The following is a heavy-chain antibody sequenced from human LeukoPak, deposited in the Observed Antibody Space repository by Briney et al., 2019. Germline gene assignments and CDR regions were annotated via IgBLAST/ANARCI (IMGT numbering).Heavy chain of an antibody. CDR1: GRSPSSYY. V-gene: IGHV4-34*01. J-gene: IGHJ4*02. CDR3: ARGCSSTSCYYY. CDR2: INHSGST. D-gene: IGHD2-2*01. Sequence: PSETRSPTCPVYGRSPSSYYWSWIRHPPRDGLEWNGEINHSGSTNYNPSLKSRVTISVGTSKNQFSLKLSSVTAAATAVYYCARGCSSTSCYYYWGQGTLVTVSS.